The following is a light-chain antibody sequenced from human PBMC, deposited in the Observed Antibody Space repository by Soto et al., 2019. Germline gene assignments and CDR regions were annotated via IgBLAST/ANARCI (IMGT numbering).Light chain of an antibody. CDR2: EAS. CDR1: QSISSY. CDR3: QHYNSYSRT. J-gene: IGKJ1*01. V-gene: IGKV1-5*03. Sequence: IEVTQSQSYLSPHVGDRVTITCRESQSISSYLNWYQQKPGKAPKLLIYEASTLESGVPSRFSGSRSGTEFTLTVSSLQPDDFATYYCQHYNSYSRTFGQGTKVDIK.